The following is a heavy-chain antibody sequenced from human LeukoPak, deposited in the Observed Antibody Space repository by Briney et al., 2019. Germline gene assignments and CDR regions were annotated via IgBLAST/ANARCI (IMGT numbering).Heavy chain of an antibody. CDR1: GFTFSSYS. V-gene: IGHV3-21*01. J-gene: IGHJ6*02. CDR2: ISSSSSYI. Sequence: GVSLRLSCAASGFTFSSYSMNWVRQAPGKGLEWVSSISSSSSYIYYADSVKGRFTISRDNAKNSLYLQMNSLRAEDTAVYYCARDRFGGADYYYGMDVWGQGTTVTVSS. CDR3: ARDRFGGADYYYGMDV. D-gene: IGHD3-16*01.